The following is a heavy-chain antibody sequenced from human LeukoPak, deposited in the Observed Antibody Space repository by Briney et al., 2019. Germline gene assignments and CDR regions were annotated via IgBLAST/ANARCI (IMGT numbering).Heavy chain of an antibody. CDR1: GDTFSIND. CDR2: MNPNSGNT. D-gene: IGHD6-13*01. CDR3: ARVTAAGTWTFDI. J-gene: IGHJ3*02. V-gene: IGHV1-8*01. Sequence: GASVTVSCKASGDTFSINDINWLRQATGQGLEWMGWMNPNSGNTGYAQKFQGRVTMTRNTSISTAYMELTDLRSEDTAVYYCARVTAAGTWTFDIWGQGTTVTVSA.